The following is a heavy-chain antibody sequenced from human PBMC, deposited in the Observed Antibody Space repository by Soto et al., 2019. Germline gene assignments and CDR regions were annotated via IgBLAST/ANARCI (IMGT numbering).Heavy chain of an antibody. CDR3: ARVGLRFGEFGFDY. V-gene: IGHV4-31*03. CDR1: GGSISSGGYY. Sequence: QVQLQESGPGLVKPSQTLSLTCTVSGGSISSGGYYWSWIRQHPGKGLEWIGDIYYSGSTYYNPSLKSRVTISVDTSKNQFSLKLSSVTAADTAVYYCARVGLRFGEFGFDYWGQGTLVTVSS. CDR2: IYYSGST. J-gene: IGHJ4*02. D-gene: IGHD3-10*01.